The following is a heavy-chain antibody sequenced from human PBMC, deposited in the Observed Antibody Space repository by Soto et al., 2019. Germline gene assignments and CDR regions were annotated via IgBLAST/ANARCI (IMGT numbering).Heavy chain of an antibody. J-gene: IGHJ6*02. V-gene: IGHV4-34*01. CDR1: GVSFSGYY. Sequence: SETLSLTCAVYGVSFSGYYWSWIRQPPGKGLEWIGEINHSGSTNYNPSLKSRDTISVDTSKKQFSLKLTSVTAADTAVYYCARYSSNWFQTEGMDVWGQGTTVTVSS. CDR2: INHSGST. D-gene: IGHD6-13*01. CDR3: ARYSSNWFQTEGMDV.